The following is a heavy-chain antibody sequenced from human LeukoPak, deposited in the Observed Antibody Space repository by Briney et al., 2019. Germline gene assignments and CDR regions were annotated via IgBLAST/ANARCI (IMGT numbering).Heavy chain of an antibody. V-gene: IGHV4-34*01. CDR3: ERAPVAGYDY. Sequence: SETLSLSCAVYGGSFSACYWSWIRQPPGKGLEWIGEINHSGSTNYNPSLKSRVTISVDTSKNQFSLKLSSVTAADTAVYYCERAPVAGYDYWGQGTLATVSS. D-gene: IGHD6-19*01. CDR1: GGSFSACY. CDR2: INHSGST. J-gene: IGHJ4*02.